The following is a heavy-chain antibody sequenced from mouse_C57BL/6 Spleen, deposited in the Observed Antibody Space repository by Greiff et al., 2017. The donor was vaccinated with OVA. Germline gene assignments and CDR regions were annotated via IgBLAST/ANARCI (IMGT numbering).Heavy chain of an antibody. CDR2: ISDGGSYT. Sequence: EVQLVESGGGLVKPGGSLKLSCAASGFTFSSYAMSWVRQTPEKRLEWVATISDGGSYTYYPDNVKGRFTISRDNAKNNLYLQMSHLKSEDTAMYYCARDYSTLYAMDYWGQGTSVTVSS. D-gene: IGHD2-5*01. CDR1: GFTFSSYA. J-gene: IGHJ4*01. CDR3: ARDYSTLYAMDY. V-gene: IGHV5-4*01.